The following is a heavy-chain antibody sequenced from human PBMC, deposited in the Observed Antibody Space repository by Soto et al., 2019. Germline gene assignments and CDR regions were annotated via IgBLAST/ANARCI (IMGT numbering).Heavy chain of an antibody. CDR3: ARAETYYYDSSGYYLRPGAFDI. V-gene: IGHV5-51*01. CDR2: IHPDDSDT. CDR1: GYSLTSYW. Sequence: PGESLKISCKGSGYSLTSYWIAWVRQMPGKGLEWMGIIHPDDSDTRYSPSFQGQVTISADKSINTAYLQWSSLRASDTAMYYCARAETYYYDSSGYYLRPGAFDIWGQGTMVTVSS. D-gene: IGHD3-22*01. J-gene: IGHJ3*02.